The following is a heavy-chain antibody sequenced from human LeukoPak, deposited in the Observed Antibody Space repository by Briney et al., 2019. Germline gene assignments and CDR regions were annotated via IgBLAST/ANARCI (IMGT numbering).Heavy chain of an antibody. CDR2: TSAYNGNT. CDR1: GYTFTSYG. J-gene: IGHJ6*03. Sequence: GASGKVSCKASGYTFTSYGISWVRQAPGQGLEWMGWTSAYNGNTNYEQKLQGRVTMTPDTSTSPAYMELRSLRSDDTAVYYCARVPYYPSNYYYYMDVWGKGTTVTVSS. D-gene: IGHD3-16*01. CDR3: ARVPYYPSNYYYYMDV. V-gene: IGHV1-18*01.